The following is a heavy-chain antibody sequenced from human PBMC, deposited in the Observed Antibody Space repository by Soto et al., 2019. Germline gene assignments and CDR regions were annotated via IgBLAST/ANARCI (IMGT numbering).Heavy chain of an antibody. J-gene: IGHJ4*02. D-gene: IGHD6-19*01. CDR3: AKGGRQWLVTSDFNY. CDR1: GFTFSDYA. Sequence: VQLVESGGGVVQPGRSLRLSCAASGFTFSDYAMHWVRQAPGMGLEWVAVVSHDGRNTHYADSVKGGFTISRDSSKNTVSLEMTSLRAEGTAVYYCAKGGRQWLVTSDFNYWGQGALVTVSS. V-gene: IGHV3-30*18. CDR2: VSHDGRNT.